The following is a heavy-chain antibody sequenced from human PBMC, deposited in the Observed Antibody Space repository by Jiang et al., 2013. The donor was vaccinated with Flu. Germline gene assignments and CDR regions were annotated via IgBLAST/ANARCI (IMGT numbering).Heavy chain of an antibody. D-gene: IGHD3-22*01. V-gene: IGHV1-69*02. Sequence: CKASGGTFSSYTISWVRQAPGQGLEWMGRIIPILGIANYAQKFQGRVTITADKSTSTAYMELSSLRSEDTAVYYCAYKSSGSEIDYWGQGTLVTVSS. CDR1: GGTFSSYT. CDR2: IIPILGIA. CDR3: AYKSSGSEIDY. J-gene: IGHJ4*02.